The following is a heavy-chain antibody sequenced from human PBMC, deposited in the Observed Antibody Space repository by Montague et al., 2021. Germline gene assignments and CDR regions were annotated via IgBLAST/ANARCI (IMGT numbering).Heavy chain of an antibody. CDR2: LSLDGSKE. J-gene: IGHJ4*02. D-gene: IGHD3-10*01. CDR3: ARDFSEPYGLGPVDF. CDR1: GFNFNTYS. Sequence: SLRLSCAASGFNFNTYSVHWVRQAPGKGLVWVALLSLDGSKEFYAESVKGRFTISKDNVKTTVYLQMTDVRPEDTAIYYCARDFSEPYGLGPVDFWGQGTLVVVSS. V-gene: IGHV3-30*04.